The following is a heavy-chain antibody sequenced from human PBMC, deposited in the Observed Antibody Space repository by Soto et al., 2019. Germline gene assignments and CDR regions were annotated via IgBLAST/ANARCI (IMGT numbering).Heavy chain of an antibody. D-gene: IGHD3-10*01. J-gene: IGHJ4*02. CDR1: GFTFSTYS. V-gene: IGHV3-21*01. CDR2: ISSSSSYI. Sequence: GGSLRLSCAASGFTFSTYSMNWVRQAPGKGLEWVSSISSSSSYIYYADSVKGRFTISRDNAKNSLYLQMNSLGAEDTAVYYCARDLQNLPGGALWGQGPLVTVSS. CDR3: ARDLQNLPGGAL.